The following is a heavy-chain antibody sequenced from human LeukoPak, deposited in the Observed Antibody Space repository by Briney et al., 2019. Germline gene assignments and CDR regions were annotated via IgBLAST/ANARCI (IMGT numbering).Heavy chain of an antibody. CDR3: ARDRQPDAFDI. CDR2: ISSSSSTI. D-gene: IGHD6-13*01. Sequence: GGSLRLSCAASGFTFSSYSMNWVRQAPGKGLEWVSYISSSSSTIYYADSVKGRFTISRDNAKNSLYLQMNSLRAVDTAVYYCARDRQPDAFDIWGQGTMVTVSS. J-gene: IGHJ3*02. CDR1: GFTFSSYS. V-gene: IGHV3-48*01.